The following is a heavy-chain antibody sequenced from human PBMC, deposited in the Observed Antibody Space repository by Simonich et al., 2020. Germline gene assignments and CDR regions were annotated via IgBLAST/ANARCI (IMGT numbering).Heavy chain of an antibody. CDR2: SSWNSCSI. Sequence: EVQLVESGGGLVQPGRSLRLSCAASVFTFDVYAMHWVRQAPGKGLEWVSGSSWNSCSIGYADSVKGRFTISRDNAKNSLYLQMNSLRAEDTALYYCAKDVAAAGTEYFQHWGQGTLVTVSS. CDR1: VFTFDVYA. CDR3: AKDVAAAGTEYFQH. V-gene: IGHV3-9*01. D-gene: IGHD6-13*01. J-gene: IGHJ1*01.